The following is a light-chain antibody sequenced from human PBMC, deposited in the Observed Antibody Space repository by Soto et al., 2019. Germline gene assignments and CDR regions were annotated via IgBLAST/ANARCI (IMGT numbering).Light chain of an antibody. CDR2: AAS. CDR3: QQYKNWPL. J-gene: IGKJ5*01. V-gene: IGKV1-39*01. CDR1: QSINIY. Sequence: DIQMTQSPSSLSASVGDRVTITCRASQSINIYLNWYQQKPEKAPNILIYAASNLQSGVPSRLSGSGSGTDFTLTISSLQSEDFAVYYCQQYKNWPLFGQGTRLEIK.